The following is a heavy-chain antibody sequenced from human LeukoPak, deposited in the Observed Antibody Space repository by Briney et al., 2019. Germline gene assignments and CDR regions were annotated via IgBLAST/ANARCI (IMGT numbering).Heavy chain of an antibody. CDR1: EFTFRSYG. CDR2: ISYDGSNK. CDR3: AKERKELWEGTFDY. D-gene: IGHD3-10*01. V-gene: IGHV3-30*18. Sequence: PGGSLRLSCAASEFTFRSYGMHWVRQAPGKGLEWVAVISYDGSNKYYADSVKGRFTISRDNSKNTLYLQMNSLRADETAVYYCAKERKELWEGTFDYWGQGTLVTVSS. J-gene: IGHJ4*02.